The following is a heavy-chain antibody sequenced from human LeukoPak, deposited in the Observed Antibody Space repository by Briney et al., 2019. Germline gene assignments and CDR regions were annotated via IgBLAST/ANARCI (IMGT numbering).Heavy chain of an antibody. CDR3: ARDYYDSSGYYPDY. CDR1: GGTFSSYA. D-gene: IGHD3-22*01. Sequence: GASVKVSCKASGGTFSSYAISWVRQAPGQGLEWMGGIIPIFGTANHAQKFQGRVTITADESTSTAYMELRSLRSEDTAVYYCARDYYDSSGYYPDYWGQGTLVTVSS. J-gene: IGHJ4*02. V-gene: IGHV1-69*13. CDR2: IIPIFGTA.